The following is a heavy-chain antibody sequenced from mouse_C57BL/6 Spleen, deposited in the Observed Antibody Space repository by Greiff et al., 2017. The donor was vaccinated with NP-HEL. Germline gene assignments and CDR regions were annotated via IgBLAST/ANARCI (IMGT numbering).Heavy chain of an antibody. CDR2: IYPGDGDT. CDR3: ARAGNHAYFDY. D-gene: IGHD2-1*01. Sequence: VQLQQSGAELVKPGASVKISCKASGYAFSSYWMNWVKQRPGKGLEWIGQIYPGDGDTNYNGKFKGKATLTADKSSSTAYMQLSSLTSEDSAVYFCARAGNHAYFDYWGQGTTLTVSS. J-gene: IGHJ2*01. V-gene: IGHV1-80*01. CDR1: GYAFSSYW.